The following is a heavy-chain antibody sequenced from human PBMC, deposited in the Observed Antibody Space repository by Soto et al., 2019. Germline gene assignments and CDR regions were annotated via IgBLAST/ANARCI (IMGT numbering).Heavy chain of an antibody. CDR3: ARGVYDYWSGYYAGSGLDV. CDR2: IYYSGNT. CDR1: GDSMSPFY. J-gene: IGHJ6*02. Sequence: QVPLQESGPGLVKPSETLSLTCTVSGDSMSPFYWNWIRQSPGKGLEWIGYIYYSGNTNYNPSLKSRVAISVDTSKKQFYLTRSSLTAADTAVYYCARGVYDYWSGYYAGSGLDVWGQGTTVTVSS. D-gene: IGHD3-3*01. V-gene: IGHV4-59*13.